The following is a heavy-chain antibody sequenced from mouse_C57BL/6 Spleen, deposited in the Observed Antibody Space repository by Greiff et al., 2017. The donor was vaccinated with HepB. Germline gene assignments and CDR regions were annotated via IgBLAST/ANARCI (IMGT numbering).Heavy chain of an antibody. CDR1: GYTFTDYE. J-gene: IGHJ3*01. V-gene: IGHV1-15*01. Sequence: VNVVESGAELVRPGASVTLSCKASGYTFTDYEMHWVKQTPVHGLEWIGAIDPETGGTAYNQKFKGKAILTADKSSSTAYMELRSLTSEDSAVYYCTSGQGIAYWGQGTLVTVSA. CDR2: IDPETGGT. CDR3: TSGQGIAY.